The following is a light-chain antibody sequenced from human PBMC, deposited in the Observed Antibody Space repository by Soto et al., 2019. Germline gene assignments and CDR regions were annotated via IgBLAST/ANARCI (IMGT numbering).Light chain of an antibody. J-gene: IGKJ1*01. CDR1: QSISSW. CDR3: QQYNSLWT. V-gene: IGKV1-5*03. Sequence: DIQMTQSPSTLSASVGDRVTITCRASQSISSWLAWYQQKPGKAPKLLIYKASSLESGVPSRFRGSGSGTEFPLTISSLQPDDFATYYCQQYNSLWTFGQGTKVEVK. CDR2: KAS.